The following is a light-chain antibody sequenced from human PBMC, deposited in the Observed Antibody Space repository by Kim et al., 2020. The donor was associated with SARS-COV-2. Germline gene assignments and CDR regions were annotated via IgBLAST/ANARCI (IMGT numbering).Light chain of an antibody. Sequence: SVSPGERATLSCMASQSVSSYLAWYQQKPGQAPRLLIYDASNRATGIPARFSGSGSGTDFTLTISSLEPEDFAVYYCQQRSNWWTFGQGTKVDIK. J-gene: IGKJ1*01. CDR3: QQRSNWWT. V-gene: IGKV3-11*01. CDR2: DAS. CDR1: QSVSSY.